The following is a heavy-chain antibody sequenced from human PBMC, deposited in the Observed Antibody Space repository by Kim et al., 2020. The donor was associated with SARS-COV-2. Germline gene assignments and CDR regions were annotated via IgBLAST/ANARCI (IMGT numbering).Heavy chain of an antibody. CDR1: AGSISSYY. V-gene: IGHV4-59*08. CDR3: ARSYTAVASNWFDP. Sequence: SETLSLTCTVSAGSISSYYWSWIRQSPGKGLEWIGYIYYTGSTNYNPSLKSRVTISADMSKNQFSLKLSSVTAADTAVYYCARSYTAVASNWFDPWGQGTQVTVSS. CDR2: IYYTGST. D-gene: IGHD5-18*01. J-gene: IGHJ5*02.